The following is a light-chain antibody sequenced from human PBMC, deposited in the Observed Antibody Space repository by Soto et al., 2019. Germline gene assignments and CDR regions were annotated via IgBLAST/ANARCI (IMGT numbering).Light chain of an antibody. CDR2: ATS. V-gene: IGKV1-39*01. J-gene: IGKJ1*01. Sequence: DIQMTQSPSSLSASVGDRVTITCRASQSIASYLIWYQHKPGKAPNLLIYATSILQSGVPSRFSGSGSGTDFTLTISGLQPEDFATYYCQQSSSSPTWTFGQGTKVEIK. CDR3: QQSSSSPTWT. CDR1: QSIASY.